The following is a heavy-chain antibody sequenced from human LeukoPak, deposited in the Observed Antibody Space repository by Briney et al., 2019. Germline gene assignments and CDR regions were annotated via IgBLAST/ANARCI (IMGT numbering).Heavy chain of an antibody. J-gene: IGHJ4*02. CDR3: ARGDILTGYSPVDY. CDR1: GGTFSSYA. D-gene: IGHD3-9*01. Sequence: ASVKVSCKASGGTFSSYAISWVRQAPGQGLEWMGGIIPIFGTANNAQKFQGRVTITADESTSTAYMELSSLRSEDTAVYYCARGDILTGYSPVDYWGQGTLVTVSS. CDR2: IIPIFGTA. V-gene: IGHV1-69*13.